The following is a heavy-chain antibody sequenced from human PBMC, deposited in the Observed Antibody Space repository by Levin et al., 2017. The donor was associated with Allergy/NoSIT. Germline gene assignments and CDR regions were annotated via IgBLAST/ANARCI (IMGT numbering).Heavy chain of an antibody. V-gene: IGHV3-7*01. CDR2: IKQDGSEK. D-gene: IGHD2-8*01. Sequence: GESLKISCAASGFTFSSYWMSWVRQAPGKGLEWVANIKQDGSEKYYVDSVKGRFTVSRDNSQNTLYLQLSSLSPEDTAVYHCVPDEAMAVLKHWGQGTLVTVSS. J-gene: IGHJ1*01. CDR1: GFTFSSYW. CDR3: VPDEAMAVLKH.